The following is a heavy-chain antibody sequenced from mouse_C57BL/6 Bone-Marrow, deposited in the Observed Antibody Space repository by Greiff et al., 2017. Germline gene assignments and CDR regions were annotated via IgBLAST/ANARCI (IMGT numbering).Heavy chain of an antibody. CDR3: ARNWDSYAMDY. D-gene: IGHD4-1*01. CDR2: IWGVGST. V-gene: IGHV2-6*01. CDR1: GFSLTSYG. Sequence: VQRVESGPGLVAPSQSLSITCTVSGFSLTSYGVDWVRQSPGKGLEWLGVIWGVGSTNYNSALKSRLSISKDNSKSQVFLKMNSLQTDDTAMYYCARNWDSYAMDYWGQGTSVTVSS. J-gene: IGHJ4*01.